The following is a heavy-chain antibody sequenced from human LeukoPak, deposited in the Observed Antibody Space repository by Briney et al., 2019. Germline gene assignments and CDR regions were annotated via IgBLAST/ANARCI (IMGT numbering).Heavy chain of an antibody. CDR3: ARGNWNALDY. CDR2: ISATSSYI. J-gene: IGHJ4*02. V-gene: IGHV3-21*01. D-gene: IGHD1-20*01. Sequence: GGSLRLSCAASGFTFNTYSMNWVRQAPGKGLEWVSSISATSSYIYYADSVKGRFTISRDNAKNSLYLQMNSLRAEDTAVYYCARGNWNALDYWGQGTLVTVSS. CDR1: GFTFNTYS.